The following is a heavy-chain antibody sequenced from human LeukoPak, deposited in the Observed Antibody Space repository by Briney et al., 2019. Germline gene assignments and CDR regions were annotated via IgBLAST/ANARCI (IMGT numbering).Heavy chain of an antibody. CDR3: ARGAGYSSGWYHYFDY. CDR1: GYSISSGYY. J-gene: IGHJ4*02. D-gene: IGHD6-19*01. V-gene: IGHV4-38-2*02. Sequence: SETLSLTCTVSGYSISSGYYWGWIRPPPGKGLEWIGSIYHSGSTYYNPSLKSRVTISVDTSKNQFSLKLSSVTAADTAVYYCARGAGYSSGWYHYFDYWGQGTLVTVSS. CDR2: IYHSGST.